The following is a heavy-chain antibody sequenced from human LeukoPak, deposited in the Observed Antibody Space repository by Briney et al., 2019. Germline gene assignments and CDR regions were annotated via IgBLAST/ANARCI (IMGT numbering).Heavy chain of an antibody. CDR2: IYYSGST. CDR1: GGSISSYY. CDR3: ARERGIQPRSWFDP. J-gene: IGHJ5*02. D-gene: IGHD5-18*01. Sequence: SETLSLTCTVSGGSISSYYWSWIRQPPGKGLEWIGYIYYSGSTNYNPSLKSRVTISVDTSKNQFSLKLSSVTAADTAVYYCARERGIQPRSWFDPWGQGTLVTVSS. V-gene: IGHV4-59*12.